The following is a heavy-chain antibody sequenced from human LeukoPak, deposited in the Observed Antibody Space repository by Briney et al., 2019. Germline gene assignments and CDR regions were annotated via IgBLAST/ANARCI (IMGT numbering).Heavy chain of an antibody. V-gene: IGHV3-7*01. CDR3: ARDQKGDMITFGGVIVITPDY. CDR1: GFTFSSYW. D-gene: IGHD3-16*02. CDR2: IKQDGSEK. J-gene: IGHJ4*01. Sequence: GGSLRLSCAASGFTFSSYWMSWVRQAPGKGLEWVANIKQDGSEKYYVDSVKGRFTISRDNAKNSLYLQMNSLRAEDTAVYYCARDQKGDMITFGGVIVITPDYCGHGTLVTVSS.